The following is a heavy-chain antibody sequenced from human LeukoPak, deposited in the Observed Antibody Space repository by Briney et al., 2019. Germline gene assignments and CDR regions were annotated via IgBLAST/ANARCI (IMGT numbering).Heavy chain of an antibody. CDR1: GGSISSYY. D-gene: IGHD3-16*02. Sequence: PSETLSLTCTVSGGSISSYYWSWIRQPPGKGLGWIGYIYYSGSTSYNPSLKSRVTISLDTSKNQFSLKLSSMTAADTAVYYCARWGGSYPIDYWGQGTLVTVSS. V-gene: IGHV4-59*08. J-gene: IGHJ4*02. CDR3: ARWGGSYPIDY. CDR2: IYYSGST.